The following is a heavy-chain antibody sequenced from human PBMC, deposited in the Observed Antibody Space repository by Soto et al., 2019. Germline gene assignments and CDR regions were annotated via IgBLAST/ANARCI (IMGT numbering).Heavy chain of an antibody. CDR3: ARGTCSGGSCYSFHFDY. CDR2: INAANGNT. J-gene: IGHJ4*02. D-gene: IGHD2-15*01. CDR1: GYTFTSYA. V-gene: IGHV1-3*01. Sequence: QVQLVQSGAEVKKPGASVKVSCKASGYTFTSYAMHWVRQAPGQRLEWMGWINAANGNTIYSQKFQGRVTITRDTSASTAYIELSSLRSEDTAVYSCARGTCSGGSCYSFHFDYWGQGTLVTVSS.